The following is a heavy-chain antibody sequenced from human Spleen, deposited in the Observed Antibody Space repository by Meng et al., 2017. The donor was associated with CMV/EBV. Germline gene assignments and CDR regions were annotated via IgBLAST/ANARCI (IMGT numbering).Heavy chain of an antibody. Sequence: GESLKISCGASGFTFSSYAMHWVRQAPDKGLEWAAVISKDGNSYYYADSVRGRFTISRDNYKNTLYLQMNSLRAGDTAVYYCARDFSTGWYNWFDPWGQGTLVTVSS. CDR2: ISKDGNSY. J-gene: IGHJ5*02. CDR3: ARDFSTGWYNWFDP. CDR1: GFTFSSYA. D-gene: IGHD6-19*01. V-gene: IGHV3-30-3*01.